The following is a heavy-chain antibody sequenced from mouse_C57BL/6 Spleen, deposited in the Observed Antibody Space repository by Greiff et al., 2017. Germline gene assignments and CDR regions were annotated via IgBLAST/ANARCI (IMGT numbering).Heavy chain of an antibody. Sequence: EVQGVESGAGLVKPGGSLKLSCAASGFTFSSYAMSWVRQTPEKRLEWVAYISSGGDYNYYADTVKGRFTISRAHARNTLYLQMSSLKSEDTAMYYCTRVIYYDYDGEGYAMDYWGQGTSVTVSS. CDR1: GFTFSSYA. CDR2: ISSGGDYN. D-gene: IGHD2-4*01. CDR3: TRVIYYDYDGEGYAMDY. V-gene: IGHV5-9-1*02. J-gene: IGHJ4*01.